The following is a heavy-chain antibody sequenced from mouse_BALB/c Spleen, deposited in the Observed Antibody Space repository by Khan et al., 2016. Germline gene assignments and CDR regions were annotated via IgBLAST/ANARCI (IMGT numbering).Heavy chain of an antibody. CDR3: AREGLRRGFAY. J-gene: IGHJ3*01. V-gene: IGHV5-4*02. D-gene: IGHD2-4*01. Sequence: EVELVESGGGLVKPGGSLKLSCAAAGFTFSDYYMYWVRQTPEKRLEWVATISDGGSYTYYPDSVKGRFTISRDNAKNNLYLQMSSLKSVDTAISYCAREGLRRGFAYWGQGTLVTVSA. CDR1: GFTFSDYY. CDR2: ISDGGSYT.